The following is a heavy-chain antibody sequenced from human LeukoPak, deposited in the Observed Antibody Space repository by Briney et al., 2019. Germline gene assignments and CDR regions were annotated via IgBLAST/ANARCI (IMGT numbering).Heavy chain of an antibody. CDR3: ASSRHRGYSSGWYSGDY. CDR2: INAGNGNT. J-gene: IGHJ4*02. Sequence: GASVKVSCKASGYTFTSYAMHWVRQAPGQRLEWVGWINAGNGNTKYSQKFQGRVTITRDTSASTAYMELSSLRSEDTAVYYCASSRHRGYSSGWYSGDYWGQGTLVTVSS. CDR1: GYTFTSYA. V-gene: IGHV1-3*01. D-gene: IGHD6-19*01.